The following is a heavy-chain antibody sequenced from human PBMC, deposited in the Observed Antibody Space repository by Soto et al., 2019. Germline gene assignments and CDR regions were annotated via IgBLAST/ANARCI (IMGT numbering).Heavy chain of an antibody. J-gene: IGHJ4*02. Sequence: PGESLKISCKGSGYSFTSYLISWVRQMPGKGLEWMGRIDPSDSYTNYSPSFQGHVTISADKSISTAYLQWSSLKASDTAMYYCARTDGWELLSYFVYWGQGTLVTVSS. CDR2: IDPSDSYT. V-gene: IGHV5-10-1*01. CDR3: ARTDGWELLSYFVY. D-gene: IGHD1-26*01. CDR1: GYSFTSYL.